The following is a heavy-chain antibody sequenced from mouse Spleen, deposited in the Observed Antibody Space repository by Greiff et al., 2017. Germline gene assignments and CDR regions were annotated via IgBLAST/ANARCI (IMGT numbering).Heavy chain of an antibody. CDR2: ISSGGST. Sequence: EVKLMESGGGLVKPGGSLKLSCAASGFTFSSYAMSWVRQTPEKRLEWVASISSGGSTYYPDSVKGRFTISRDNARNILYLQMSSLRSEDTAMYYCAREATVVARFDYWGQGTTLTVSS. V-gene: IGHV5-6-5*01. D-gene: IGHD1-1*01. CDR1: GFTFSSYA. CDR3: AREATVVARFDY. J-gene: IGHJ2*01.